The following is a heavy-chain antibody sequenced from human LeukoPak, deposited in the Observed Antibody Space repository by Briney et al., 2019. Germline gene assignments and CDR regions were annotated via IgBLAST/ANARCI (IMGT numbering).Heavy chain of an antibody. CDR1: GYTFTGYY. CDR2: INPNSGGT. Sequence: ASVTVSCTASGYTFTGYYMHWVRQAPGQGLEWMGWINPNSGGTNYAQKFQGWVTMTRDTSISTAYMELSRLRSDDTAVYYCARGRYYDILTGPIGPAFDIWGQGTMVTVSS. CDR3: ARGRYYDILTGPIGPAFDI. D-gene: IGHD3-9*01. V-gene: IGHV1-2*04. J-gene: IGHJ3*02.